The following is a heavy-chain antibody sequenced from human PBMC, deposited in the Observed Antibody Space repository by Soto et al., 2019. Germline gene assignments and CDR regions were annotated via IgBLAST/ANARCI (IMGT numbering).Heavy chain of an antibody. Sequence: GGSLRLSCAASGFTFSSYWMHWVRQAPGKGLVWVSRINSDGSSTSYADSVKGRFTISRDNAKNTLYLQMNSLRAEDTSVYYCAREFSGSYLKWNYFYYGMDVWGQGTTVTVA. CDR3: AREFSGSYLKWNYFYYGMDV. J-gene: IGHJ6*02. V-gene: IGHV3-74*01. CDR2: INSDGSST. D-gene: IGHD1-26*01. CDR1: GFTFSSYW.